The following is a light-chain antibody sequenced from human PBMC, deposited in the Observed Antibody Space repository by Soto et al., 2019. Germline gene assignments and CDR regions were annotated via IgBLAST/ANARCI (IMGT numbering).Light chain of an antibody. CDR1: SGSIASNY. CDR2: EDN. CDR3: QYYDATNQV. V-gene: IGLV6-57*01. Sequence: NFMLTQPHSVSESPGPTVIISCTRSSGSIASNYVQWYQQRPGSSPTTVIYEDNQRPSGVPDRFSGSIDSSSNSASLIFSGLENEDEADYYCQYYDATNQVFGGGTKLTVL. J-gene: IGLJ3*02.